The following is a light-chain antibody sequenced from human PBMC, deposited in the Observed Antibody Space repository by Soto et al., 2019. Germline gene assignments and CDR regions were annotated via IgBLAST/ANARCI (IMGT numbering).Light chain of an antibody. Sequence: EIVLTQSPATLSLSPGERATLSCRASQSVSSYLAWYQQKPGQAPRLLIYDASNRATGIPARFSGSGSGTDFTLTISSREPEDFAVYYCQQRSNGPPYTFGQGTKLEIK. CDR2: DAS. CDR1: QSVSSY. CDR3: QQRSNGPPYT. J-gene: IGKJ2*01. V-gene: IGKV3-11*01.